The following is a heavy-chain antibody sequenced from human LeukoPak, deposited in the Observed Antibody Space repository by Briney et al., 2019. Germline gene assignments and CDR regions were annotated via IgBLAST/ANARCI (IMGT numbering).Heavy chain of an antibody. J-gene: IGHJ4*02. D-gene: IGHD3-22*01. CDR2: ISGGGGST. CDR1: GFTFSSYA. CDR3: AKDDCSGYSTHPPTDY. V-gene: IGHV3-23*01. Sequence: GGSLRLSCAASGFTFSSYAMTWVRQAPGKGLEWVSGISGGGGSTYYADSVKGRFTISRDNSKNRLYLQMNSLRAEDTALYYCAKDDCSGYSTHPPTDYWGQGTLVTVSS.